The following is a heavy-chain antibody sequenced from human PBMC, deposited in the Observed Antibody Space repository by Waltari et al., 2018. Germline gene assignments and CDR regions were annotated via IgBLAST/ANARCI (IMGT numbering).Heavy chain of an antibody. CDR1: GFTFSSYA. Sequence: QVQLVESGGGVVQPGRSLRLSCAASGFTFSSYAMHWVRQAPGKGLEGVAVRSYDGSNKYYADSVKGRFTISRDNSKKTLYLQMNSLRAEDTAVYYCARESYSGSYTDAFGIWGQGTMVTVSS. CDR2: RSYDGSNK. J-gene: IGHJ3*02. V-gene: IGHV3-30-3*01. D-gene: IGHD1-26*01. CDR3: ARESYSGSYTDAFGI.